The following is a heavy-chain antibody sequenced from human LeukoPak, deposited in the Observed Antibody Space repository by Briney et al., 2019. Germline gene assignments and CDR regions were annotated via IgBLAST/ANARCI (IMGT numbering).Heavy chain of an antibody. D-gene: IGHD3-3*01. CDR3: AKNVKHDFWSGYYTNYFDY. J-gene: IGHJ4*02. V-gene: IGHV3-23*01. Sequence: PGGSLRLSCAASGFTFSSYAMSWVRQAPGKGLEWVSAIRGSGGSTYYADSVKGRFTISRDNSKNTLYLQMNSLRAEDTAVYYCAKNVKHDFWSGYYTNYFDYWGQGTLVTVSS. CDR2: IRGSGGST. CDR1: GFTFSSYA.